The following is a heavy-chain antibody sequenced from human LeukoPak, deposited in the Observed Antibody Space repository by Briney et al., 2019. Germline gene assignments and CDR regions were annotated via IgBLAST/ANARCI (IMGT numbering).Heavy chain of an antibody. CDR1: GFTFSSYA. Sequence: GSLRLSCAASGFTFSSYAMSWVRQAPGKGLEWIGEINHSGSTNYNPSLKSRVTISVDTSKNQFSLKLSSVTAADTAVYYCARGPLLWFGEFIAEYFQHWGQGTLVAVSS. J-gene: IGHJ1*01. D-gene: IGHD3-10*01. CDR3: ARGPLLWFGEFIAEYFQH. V-gene: IGHV4-34*01. CDR2: INHSGST.